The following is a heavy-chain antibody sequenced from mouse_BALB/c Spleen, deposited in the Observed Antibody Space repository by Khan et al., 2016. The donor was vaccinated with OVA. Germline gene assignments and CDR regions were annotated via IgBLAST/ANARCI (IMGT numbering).Heavy chain of an antibody. CDR3: ASPNWFAY. CDR1: GFKIKDTY. CDR2: IDPLNGNT. J-gene: IGHJ3*01. V-gene: IGHV14-3*02. Sequence: EVQLVESGAELVKPGASVKLSCTASGFKIKDTYMHWVKQRPEQGLEWIGRIDPLNGNTKYDPKFQGKATMTADTSSNTAYLQLSSLTSEDTAVYYCASPNWFAYWGQGTLVTVSA.